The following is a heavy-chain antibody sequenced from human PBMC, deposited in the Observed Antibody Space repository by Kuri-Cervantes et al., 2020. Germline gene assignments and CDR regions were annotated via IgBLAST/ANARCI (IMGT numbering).Heavy chain of an antibody. V-gene: IGHV3-7*01. CDR3: VRDYQNF. CDR1: GFTFSSHW. CDR2: IKEDGSDI. Sequence: ETLSLTCAASGFTFSSHWMSWVRQAPGKGLEWVARIKEDGSDIWYVDSVKGRFTISRDNVKNSLYLQVSSLRVEDTAVYYCVRDYQNFWGQGTLVTVSS. D-gene: IGHD2-2*01. J-gene: IGHJ4*02.